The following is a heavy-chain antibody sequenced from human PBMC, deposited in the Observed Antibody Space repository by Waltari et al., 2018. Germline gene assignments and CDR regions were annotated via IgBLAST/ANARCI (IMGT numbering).Heavy chain of an antibody. D-gene: IGHD3-10*01. V-gene: IGHV3-7*01. Sequence: EVQLVESGGGLVQPGGSLRLSCAASGFTFSSYWMSWVRQAPGKGLEWVANIKQDGSGKYYGDSVKGRFTISRDNAKNSLYLQMNSLRAEDTAVYYCARESNERITMVRVGLYGMDVWGQGTTVTVSS. CDR2: IKQDGSGK. CDR3: ARESNERITMVRVGLYGMDV. CDR1: GFTFSSYW. J-gene: IGHJ6*02.